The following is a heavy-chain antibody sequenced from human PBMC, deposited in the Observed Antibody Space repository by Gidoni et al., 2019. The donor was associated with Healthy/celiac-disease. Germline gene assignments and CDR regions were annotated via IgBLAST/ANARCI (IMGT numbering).Heavy chain of an antibody. CDR3: ASSYVHPYYYYGMDV. D-gene: IGHD3-16*01. J-gene: IGHJ6*02. V-gene: IGHV3-48*03. CDR1: GFTFSSYE. CDR2: IRFSGSTI. Sequence: EVQLVESGGGLVQPGGALRLSCAASGFTFSSYEMNWVRQAPGKGLEWVSSIRFSGSTIYYADSVKGRFTISRDNAKNSLYLQMNSLRAEDTAVYYCASSYVHPYYYYGMDVWGQGTTVTVSS.